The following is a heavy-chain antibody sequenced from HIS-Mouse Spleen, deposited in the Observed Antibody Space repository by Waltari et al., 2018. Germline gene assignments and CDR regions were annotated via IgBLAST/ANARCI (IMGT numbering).Heavy chain of an antibody. CDR1: GGSISSSSYY. D-gene: IGHD6-13*01. CDR3: AREIPYSSSWYDWYFDL. V-gene: IGHV4-39*07. J-gene: IGHJ2*01. Sequence: QLQLQESGPGLLKPSETLSLTCTVSGGSISSSSYYLGWIRQPPGKGLEWIGSIYYSGRTYYNPSLKSRVTISVDTSKNQFSLKLSYVTAADTAVYYCAREIPYSSSWYDWYFDLWGRGTLVTVSS. CDR2: IYYSGRT.